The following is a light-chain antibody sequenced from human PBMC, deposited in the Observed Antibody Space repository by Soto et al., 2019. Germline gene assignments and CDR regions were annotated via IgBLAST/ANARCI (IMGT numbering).Light chain of an antibody. CDR1: QSVFLNSNNKNY. V-gene: IGKV4-1*01. CDR3: QQYYNIPPT. J-gene: IGKJ1*01. CDR2: WAS. Sequence: DIVMTQSPDSLAVSLGGRATINCKSSQSVFLNSNNKNYLAWYQQKPGQPPKLLIYWASTRESGVPDRFSGSGSGTDFTLTISSLQAEDVAFYYCQQYYNIPPTFGQGTKVEI.